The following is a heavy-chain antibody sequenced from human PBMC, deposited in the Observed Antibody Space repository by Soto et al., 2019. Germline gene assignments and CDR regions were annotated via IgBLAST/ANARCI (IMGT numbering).Heavy chain of an antibody. V-gene: IGHV3-30-3*01. D-gene: IGHD1-26*01. CDR2: ISYDEINK. CDR3: ATFLLVGSFDI. Sequence: QVQLVESGGGVVQPGRSLRLSCAASGFTFSNYAMHWVRQAPGKGLEGVAVISYDEINKYYADSVKGRFTISRDNSKNTLSLQMNTLRAEDTAVYYCATFLLVGSFDIWGQGTMVTVSS. CDR1: GFTFSNYA. J-gene: IGHJ3*02.